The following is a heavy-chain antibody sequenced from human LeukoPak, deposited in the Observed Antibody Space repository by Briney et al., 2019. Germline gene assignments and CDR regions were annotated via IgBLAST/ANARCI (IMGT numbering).Heavy chain of an antibody. D-gene: IGHD3-22*01. CDR1: GGSISSGGYH. CDR2: IYYSGST. Sequence: SQTLSLTCTVSGGSISSGGYHWSWIRQHPGKGLEWIGYIYYSGSTYYNPSLKSRVTISVDTSKNQFSLKLSSVTAADTAVYYCARGGTMIVDFDYWGQGTLVTVSS. V-gene: IGHV4-31*03. CDR3: ARGGTMIVDFDY. J-gene: IGHJ4*02.